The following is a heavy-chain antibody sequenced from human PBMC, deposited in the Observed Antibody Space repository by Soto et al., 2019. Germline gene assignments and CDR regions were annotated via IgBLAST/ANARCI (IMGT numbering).Heavy chain of an antibody. CDR2: ISSAGSSR. V-gene: IGHV3-30*09. J-gene: IGHJ6*02. Sequence: HPXVSLRLSCAASGFTFSNYAIHWVRQAPGKGLEWLALISSAGSSRYYADSVMGRFAISRDNSKSTSYLQMNSLRTEDTAVYFCAREAESVVGASYYYFYGMDVWGQGTTVTVSS. CDR1: GFTFSNYA. CDR3: AREAESVVGASYYYFYGMDV. D-gene: IGHD1-26*01.